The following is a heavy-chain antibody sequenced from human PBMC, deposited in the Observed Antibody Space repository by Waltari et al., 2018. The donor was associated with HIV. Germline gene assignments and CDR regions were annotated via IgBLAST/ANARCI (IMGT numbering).Heavy chain of an antibody. D-gene: IGHD6-6*01. Sequence: QVQLQQWGAGLLKPSETLSLTCAVYGGSFSGYYWSWIRQPPGKGLEWIGEINHSGSTNYNPSLKSRVTISVDTSKNQFSLKLSSVTAADTAVYYCARLDSSSLPNRYYFDYWGQGTLVTVSS. CDR2: INHSGST. V-gene: IGHV4-34*01. J-gene: IGHJ4*02. CDR1: GGSFSGYY. CDR3: ARLDSSSLPNRYYFDY.